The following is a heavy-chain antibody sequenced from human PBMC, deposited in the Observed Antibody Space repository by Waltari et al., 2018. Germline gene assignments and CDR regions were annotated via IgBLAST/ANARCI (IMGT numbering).Heavy chain of an antibody. D-gene: IGHD5-18*01. CDR2: INHSGST. CDR1: GGSFSGYY. CDR3: ACGYSYGYLGWFDP. V-gene: IGHV4-34*01. Sequence: QVQLQQWGAGLLKPSETLSLTCAVYGGSFSGYYWSWIRQPPGKGLEGIGEINHSGSTNYTPSLTSRVTISVDTSKNQFSLKLSSVTAADTAVYYCACGYSYGYLGWFDPWGQGTLVTVSS. J-gene: IGHJ5*02.